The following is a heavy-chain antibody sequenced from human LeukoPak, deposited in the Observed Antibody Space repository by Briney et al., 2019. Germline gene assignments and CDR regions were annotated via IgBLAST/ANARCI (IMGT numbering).Heavy chain of an antibody. CDR3: ARRYSGSYGY. J-gene: IGHJ4*02. V-gene: IGHV4-39*07. CDR1: GGSISSSSYY. Sequence: SETLSLTCSVSGGSISSSSYYWGWLRQPPGKGLEWIGSIYYSGSTYYNPSLKTRVTISVDTSKNQFSLKLSSVTAADTAVYYCARRYSGSYGYWGQGTLVTVSS. D-gene: IGHD1-26*01. CDR2: IYYSGST.